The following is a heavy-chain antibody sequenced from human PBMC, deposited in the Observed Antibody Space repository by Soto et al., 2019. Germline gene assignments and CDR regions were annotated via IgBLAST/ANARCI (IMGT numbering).Heavy chain of an antibody. J-gene: IGHJ4*01. V-gene: IGHV3-23*01. CDR1: GFTFNSYT. CDR2: ISGSGGSP. CDR3: AKARCTGNSCYVPDY. Sequence: GGSLRLSCAASGFTFNSYTMAWVRQAPGKGLEWVSSISGSGGSPSYAGSVQGRFTVSRDNSRNTISLQMNSLRAEDTATYYCAKARCTGNSCYVPDYWGHGSLVTVSP. D-gene: IGHD2-8*02.